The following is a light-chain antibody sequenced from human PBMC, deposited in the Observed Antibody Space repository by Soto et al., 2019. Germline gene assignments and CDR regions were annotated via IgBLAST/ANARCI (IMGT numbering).Light chain of an antibody. J-gene: IGKJ5*01. CDR2: GAS. Sequence: EIVMTQSPATLSVSLGESATLSCRASQSINNNLAWYQQRPGQAPTLLLYGASTTATGIPARFSGSGSGTEFTLTISSLQSEDLAVYYCQQYKNWTPLTFGQGTRLEIK. CDR3: QQYKNWTPLT. V-gene: IGKV3D-15*01. CDR1: QSINNN.